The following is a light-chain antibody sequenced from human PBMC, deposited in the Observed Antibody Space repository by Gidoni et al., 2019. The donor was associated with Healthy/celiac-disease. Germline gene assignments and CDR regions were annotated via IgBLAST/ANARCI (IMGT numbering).Light chain of an antibody. Sequence: EIVLTHSPGTLSLSPGERATLSCRASQSVSSSYLAWYQQKPGQAPRLLIYGASSRATGIPDRFSGSGSGTDFTLTISRREPEDFAVYYCQQYGSALYTFGQGTKLEIK. CDR1: QSVSSSY. V-gene: IGKV3-20*01. J-gene: IGKJ2*01. CDR3: QQYGSALYT. CDR2: GAS.